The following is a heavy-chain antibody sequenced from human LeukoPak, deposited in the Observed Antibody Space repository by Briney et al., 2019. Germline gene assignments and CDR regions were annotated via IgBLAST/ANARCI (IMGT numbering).Heavy chain of an antibody. CDR1: GFTFSSYG. CDR2: IWYDGSNK. CDR3: ARGGSVYYYDSSGSTDAFDI. V-gene: IGHV3-33*01. D-gene: IGHD3-22*01. Sequence: PGGSLRLSCAASGFTFSSYGMPWVRQAPGKGLEWVAVIWYDGSNKYYADSVKGRFTISRDNSKNTLYLQMNSLRAEDTAVYYCARGGSVYYYDSSGSTDAFDIWGQGTMVTVSS. J-gene: IGHJ3*02.